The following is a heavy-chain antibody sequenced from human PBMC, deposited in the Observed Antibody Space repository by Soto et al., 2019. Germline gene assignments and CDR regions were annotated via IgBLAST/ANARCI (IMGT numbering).Heavy chain of an antibody. CDR1: GFTFSSYG. D-gene: IGHD3-10*01. Sequence: GGSLRLSCAASGFTFSSYGMHWVRQAPGKGLEWVAVIWYDGSTKYYADSVKGRFTISRDNSKNTLYLQMNSLRAEDTAVSYCARERGFGELSGDYYYGMDAWGQGTTVTASS. J-gene: IGHJ6*02. V-gene: IGHV3-33*01. CDR2: IWYDGSTK. CDR3: ARERGFGELSGDYYYGMDA.